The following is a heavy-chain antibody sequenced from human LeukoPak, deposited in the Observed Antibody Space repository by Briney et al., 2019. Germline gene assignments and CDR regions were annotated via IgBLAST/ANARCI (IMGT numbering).Heavy chain of an antibody. Sequence: ASVKVSGKASGGTFSSYAISWVRQAPGQGLEWMGGIIPIFGTANYAQKFQGRVTISADESTSTAYMELSSLRSEDTAVYYCARDQSSSWYWFDPWGQGTLVTVSS. CDR3: ARDQSSSWYWFDP. CDR1: GGTFSSYA. J-gene: IGHJ5*02. CDR2: IIPIFGTA. D-gene: IGHD6-13*01. V-gene: IGHV1-69*13.